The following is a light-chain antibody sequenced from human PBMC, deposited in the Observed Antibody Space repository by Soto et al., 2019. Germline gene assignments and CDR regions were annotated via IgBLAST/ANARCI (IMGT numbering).Light chain of an antibody. CDR3: QQRSNWPPALT. CDR2: DAS. J-gene: IGKJ4*01. V-gene: IGKV3-11*01. Sequence: IVLTQSPATLSLSPGERATLSCRASQSVSSYLAWYQQKPGQAPRLLIYDASNRATGIPARFSGSGSGTDFTLTISSLEPEDFAVYYCQQRSNWPPALTFGGGTKVAIK. CDR1: QSVSSY.